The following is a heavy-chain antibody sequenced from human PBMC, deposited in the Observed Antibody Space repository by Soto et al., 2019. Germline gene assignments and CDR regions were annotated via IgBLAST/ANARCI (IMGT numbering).Heavy chain of an antibody. V-gene: IGHV3-74*01. J-gene: IGHJ6*02. CDR3: ARGLKNYYGVDV. CDR2: IKGDGSSL. Sequence: EVKVVESGGGLVQPGGSLRLSCAASGFTFSTYWMHWVRQVPGKGLVWVSRIKGDGSSLTYADSVKGRFNISNDNVENTVYLQMGSLRADDTAVYYCARGLKNYYGVDVWGQGTTVTVSS. CDR1: GFTFSTYW.